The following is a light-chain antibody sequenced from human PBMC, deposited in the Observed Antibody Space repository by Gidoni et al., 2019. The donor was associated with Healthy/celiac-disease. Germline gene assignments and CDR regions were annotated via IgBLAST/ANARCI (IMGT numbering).Light chain of an antibody. J-gene: IGKJ2*04. CDR1: QGISSY. V-gene: IGKV1-8*01. CDR3: QQYYSYPMCS. Sequence: AIRMTLSPSSFSASTGDRVTITCRASQGISSYLAWYQQKPGKAPKLLIYAASTLQSGVPSRFSGSGSGTDFTLTISCLQSEDFATYYCQQYYSYPMCSFGQGTKLEIK. CDR2: AAS.